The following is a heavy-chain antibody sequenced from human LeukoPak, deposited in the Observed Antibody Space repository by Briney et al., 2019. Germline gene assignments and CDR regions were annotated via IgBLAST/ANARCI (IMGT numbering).Heavy chain of an antibody. CDR2: INPNSGGT. D-gene: IGHD2-15*01. Sequence: ASVKVSCKASGYTFTSYDINWVRQATGQGLEWMGRINPNSGGTNYAQKFQGRVTMTRDTSISTAYMELSRLRSDDTAVYYCARDEDYCSGGSCYVSYYYYMDVWGKGTTVTVSS. CDR1: GYTFTSYD. J-gene: IGHJ6*03. V-gene: IGHV1-2*06. CDR3: ARDEDYCSGGSCYVSYYYYMDV.